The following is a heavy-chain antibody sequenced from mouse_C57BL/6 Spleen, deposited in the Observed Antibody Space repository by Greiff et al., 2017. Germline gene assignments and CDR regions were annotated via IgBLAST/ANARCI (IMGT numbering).Heavy chain of an antibody. Sequence: EVMLVESGGGLVKPGGSLKLSCAASGFTFSSYAMSWVRQTPEKRLEWVATISDGGSYTYYPDNVKGRFTISRDNAKNNLYLQMSHLKSEDTAMYYCASLWLRRGAYWGQGTLVTVSA. CDR1: GFTFSSYA. J-gene: IGHJ3*01. D-gene: IGHD2-2*01. CDR3: ASLWLRRGAY. CDR2: ISDGGSYT. V-gene: IGHV5-4*03.